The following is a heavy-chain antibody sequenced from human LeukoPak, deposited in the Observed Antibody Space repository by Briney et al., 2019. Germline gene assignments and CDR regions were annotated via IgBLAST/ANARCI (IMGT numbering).Heavy chain of an antibody. CDR3: ARAPSTPYYDFWSGYYYYYYMDV. J-gene: IGHJ6*03. CDR1: GGSISSGGYS. CDR2: IYHSGST. Sequence: SETLSLTCAVSGGSISSGGYSWSWIRQPPGKGLEWIGYIYHSGSTYYNPSLKSRVTISVDRSKNQFSLKLSSVTAADTAVYYCARAPSTPYYDFWSGYYYYYYMDVWGKGTTVTVSS. D-gene: IGHD3-3*01. V-gene: IGHV4-30-2*01.